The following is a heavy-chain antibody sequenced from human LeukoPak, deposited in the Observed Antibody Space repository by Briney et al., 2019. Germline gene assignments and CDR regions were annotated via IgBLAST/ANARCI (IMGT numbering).Heavy chain of an antibody. Sequence: LSCAASGFTFSSYWMHWIRQPPGKGLEWIGEINHSGSTNYNPSLKSRVTISVDTSKNQFSLKLSSVTAAGTAVYYCARGRGYSYPFDYWGQGTLVTVSS. CDR3: ARGRGYSYPFDY. J-gene: IGHJ4*02. V-gene: IGHV4-34*01. D-gene: IGHD5-18*01. CDR1: GFTFSSYW. CDR2: INHSGST.